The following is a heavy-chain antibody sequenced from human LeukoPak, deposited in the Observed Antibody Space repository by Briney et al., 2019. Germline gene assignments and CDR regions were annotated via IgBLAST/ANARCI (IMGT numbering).Heavy chain of an antibody. Sequence: SETLSLTCTVSGGSISSGGYYWSWIRQPPGKGLEWIGYIYHSGSTYYNPSLKSRVTISVDRSKNQFSLKLSSVTAADTAVYYCAREAGDSGYAVVVDYWGQGTLVTVSS. V-gene: IGHV4-30-2*01. D-gene: IGHD5-12*01. CDR3: AREAGDSGYAVVVDY. CDR2: IYHSGST. CDR1: GGSISSGGYY. J-gene: IGHJ4*02.